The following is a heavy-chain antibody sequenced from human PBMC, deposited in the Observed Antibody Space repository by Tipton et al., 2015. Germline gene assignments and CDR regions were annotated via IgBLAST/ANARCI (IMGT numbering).Heavy chain of an antibody. V-gene: IGHV3-53*01. J-gene: IGHJ3*01. CDR1: GFSVSSNY. Sequence: GSLRLSCVAFGFSVSSNYMSWVRQAPGQGLEWVSLIFSGDNTYADFVKGRFSMSRDNSKNTLYLQMYRLRVEDTAVYYCARGWEGAYDVWGQGTMVTVSS. CDR3: ARGWEGAYDV. D-gene: IGHD1-26*01. CDR2: IFSGDNT.